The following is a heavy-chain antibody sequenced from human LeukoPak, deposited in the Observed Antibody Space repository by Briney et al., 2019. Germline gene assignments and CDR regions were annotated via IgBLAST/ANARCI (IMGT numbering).Heavy chain of an antibody. J-gene: IGHJ5*02. CDR3: ARGHRAGLLWWFDP. Sequence: SETLSLTCAVYGGSFSGYYWSWIRQPPGKGLEWIGEINHSGSTNYNLSLKSRVTISVDTSKNQFSLKLSSVTAADTAVYYCARGHRAGLLWWFDPWGQGTLVTVSS. V-gene: IGHV4-34*01. CDR2: INHSGST. CDR1: GGSFSGYY. D-gene: IGHD2-15*01.